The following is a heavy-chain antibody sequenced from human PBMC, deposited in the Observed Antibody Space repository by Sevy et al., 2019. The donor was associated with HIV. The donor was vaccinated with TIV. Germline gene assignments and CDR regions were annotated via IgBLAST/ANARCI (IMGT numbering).Heavy chain of an antibody. CDR1: GFTFSSYS. D-gene: IGHD4-17*01. Sequence: GGSLRLSCAASGFTFSSYSMNWVRQAPGKGLEWVSYISSSSSTIYYADSVKGRFTISRDNAKNSLYLQMNSLRDEDTAVYYCAIAQRLRSCPPFYYYYGMDVWGQGTTVTVSS. CDR3: AIAQRLRSCPPFYYYYGMDV. CDR2: ISSSSSTI. J-gene: IGHJ6*02. V-gene: IGHV3-48*02.